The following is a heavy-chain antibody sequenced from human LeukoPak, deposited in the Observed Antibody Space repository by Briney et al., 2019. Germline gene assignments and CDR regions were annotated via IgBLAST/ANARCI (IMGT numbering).Heavy chain of an antibody. CDR2: IKSDGSEK. J-gene: IGHJ3*02. Sequence: PGGSLRLSCAVSGFTFSKHWMRWFRQAPGKGREWVATIKSDGSEKYYGDSVTGRFTVSRDNAKNTLYLEMNRLSVEDTAVYYCARNTDRASDIWGQGTMVTVSS. CDR1: GFTFSKHW. CDR3: ARNTDRASDI. V-gene: IGHV3-7*01. D-gene: IGHD3-22*01.